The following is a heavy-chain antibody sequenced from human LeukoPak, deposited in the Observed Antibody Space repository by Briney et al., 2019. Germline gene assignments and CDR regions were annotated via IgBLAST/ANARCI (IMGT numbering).Heavy chain of an antibody. CDR3: ARDYGDYGGVFDI. D-gene: IGHD4-17*01. Sequence: GGSLRLSCAASGFTFSSYSMNWVRQAPGKGLEWFSSISSSSSYIYYADSVKGRFTISRDNAKNSPYLQMNSLRAEDTAVYYCARDYGDYGGVFDIWGQGTMVTVSS. CDR2: ISSSSSYI. V-gene: IGHV3-21*01. J-gene: IGHJ3*02. CDR1: GFTFSSYS.